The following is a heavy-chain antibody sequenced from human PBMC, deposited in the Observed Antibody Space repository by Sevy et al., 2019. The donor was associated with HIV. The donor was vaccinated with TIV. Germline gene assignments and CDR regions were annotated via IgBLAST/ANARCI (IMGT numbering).Heavy chain of an antibody. J-gene: IGHJ6*02. V-gene: IGHV1-69*13. D-gene: IGHD3-10*01. CDR2: IIPIFGTT. CDR1: GGTFSSFA. CDR3: ARPSYGSGRGYQNYFYYYGMDD. Sequence: ASVKVSCKASGGTFSSFALSWVRQAPGQGLEWMGGIIPIFGTTKYAQTFQGRVTIIADESTSTAYMELGSLGSEDTAGYYCARPSYGSGRGYQNYFYYYGMDDWGPGTTVTVSS.